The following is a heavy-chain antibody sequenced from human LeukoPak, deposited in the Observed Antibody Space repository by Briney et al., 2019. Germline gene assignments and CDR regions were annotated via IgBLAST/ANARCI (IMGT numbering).Heavy chain of an antibody. D-gene: IGHD5-12*01. CDR3: ARAGLYSGSGLDY. CDR1: GFTLSSYN. V-gene: IGHV3-21*01. J-gene: IGHJ4*02. Sequence: GGSLRLSCAVSGFTLSSYNMNWVRQAPGKGLEWVSAISSGSGYMYYADSVKGRFTISRDNAKNSLYLEMNSLRAEDTSVYYCARAGLYSGSGLDYWGQGTLVTVSS. CDR2: ISSGSGYM.